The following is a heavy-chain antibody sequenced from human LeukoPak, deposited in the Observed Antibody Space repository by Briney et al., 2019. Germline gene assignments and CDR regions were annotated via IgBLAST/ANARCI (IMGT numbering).Heavy chain of an antibody. V-gene: IGHV4-59*01. D-gene: IGHD6-13*01. CDR1: GGSISSYY. J-gene: IGHJ5*02. CDR2: IYYSGST. Sequence: SETLSLTCTISGGSISSYYWSWIRQPPGKGLEWIGYIYYSGSTNYNPSLKSRVTISVDTSKNQFSLKLSSVTAADTAVYYCARAEVKQQLVLGTWFDPWGQGTLVTVSS. CDR3: ARAEVKQQLVLGTWFDP.